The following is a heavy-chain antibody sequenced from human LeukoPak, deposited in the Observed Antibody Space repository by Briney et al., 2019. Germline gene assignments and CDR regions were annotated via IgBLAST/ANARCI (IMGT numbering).Heavy chain of an antibody. CDR3: ARGEDGYNPEDYFDY. CDR1: GYTFTSYY. V-gene: IGHV1-46*01. J-gene: IGHJ4*02. D-gene: IGHD5-24*01. Sequence: ASVKVSCKASGYTFTSYYMHWVRQAPGQGLEWMGIINPSGGSTSYAQKFQGRVTMTRDTSTSTVYMELSSLRSEDTAVYYCARGEDGYNPEDYFDYWGQGTLVTVPS. CDR2: INPSGGST.